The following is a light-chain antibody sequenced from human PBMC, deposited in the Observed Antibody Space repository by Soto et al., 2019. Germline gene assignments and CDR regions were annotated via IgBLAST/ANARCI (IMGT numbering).Light chain of an antibody. Sequence: QSVLTQPPSASGTPGQRVTISCSGSSSNIGTNFVYWYQQLPGTAPKLLIFSNAQRPSGVPDRFSGSRSGTSASLAISGLRSEDEAGYYCAAWDDSLSGWVFGGGTKLTVL. CDR3: AAWDDSLSGWV. CDR1: SSNIGTNF. J-gene: IGLJ3*02. V-gene: IGLV1-47*02. CDR2: SNA.